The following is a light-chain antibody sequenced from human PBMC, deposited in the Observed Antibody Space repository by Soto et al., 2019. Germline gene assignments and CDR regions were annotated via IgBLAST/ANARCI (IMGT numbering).Light chain of an antibody. CDR2: FAP. CDR3: QQFHRWPVT. Sequence: EIVMTQSPATLSVSPGERVTLSCRASQSVMNNLAWYQHKPGQAPRLLVSFAPTRATLNLAGFTVSGYGTDFYLTLNSLRSEDVAVDYCQQFHRWPVTFGGGDKVEI. V-gene: IGKV3-15*01. J-gene: IGKJ4*01. CDR1: QSVMNN.